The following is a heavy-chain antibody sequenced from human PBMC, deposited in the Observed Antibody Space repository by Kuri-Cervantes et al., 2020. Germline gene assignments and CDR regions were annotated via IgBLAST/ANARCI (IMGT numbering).Heavy chain of an antibody. Sequence: AAVKVSCKASGYTFTGYYMHWVRQAPGQGLEWMGWINPNSGGTNYAQKFQGWVTITRDTSASTAYMELSSLRSEDTAVYYCARDLGHYYGSGSYSNNWGQGTLVTVSS. CDR1: GYTFTGYY. J-gene: IGHJ4*02. V-gene: IGHV1-2*04. CDR2: INPNSGGT. CDR3: ARDLGHYYGSGSYSNN. D-gene: IGHD3-10*01.